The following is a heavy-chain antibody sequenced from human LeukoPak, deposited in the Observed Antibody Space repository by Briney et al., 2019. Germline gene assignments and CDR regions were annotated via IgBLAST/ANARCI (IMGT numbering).Heavy chain of an antibody. D-gene: IGHD2-21*02. Sequence: SETLSLTCAVYGGSFSGYYWNWIRQPPGKGLEWIGEINHSGSTNYNPSLKSRVNMSVDTSKNQFSLKLNSVTAADTAVYYCARVTDPRYNWFDPWGQGTLVTVSS. CDR3: ARVTDPRYNWFDP. CDR1: GGSFSGYY. V-gene: IGHV4-34*01. CDR2: INHSGST. J-gene: IGHJ5*02.